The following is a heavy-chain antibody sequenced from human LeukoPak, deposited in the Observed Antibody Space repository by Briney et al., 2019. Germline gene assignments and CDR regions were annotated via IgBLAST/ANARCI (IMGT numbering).Heavy chain of an antibody. J-gene: IGHJ4*02. V-gene: IGHV3-74*01. CDR3: ARSRYSSGWYPY. CDR2: INSDGSST. Sequence: PGGSLRLSCAASGFAFSSYWMHWVRQAPGKGLVWVSRINSDGSSTSYADSVKGRFTISRDNAKNTLYLQMNSLRAEDTAVYYCARSRYSSGWYPYWGQGTLVTVSS. D-gene: IGHD6-19*01. CDR1: GFAFSSYW.